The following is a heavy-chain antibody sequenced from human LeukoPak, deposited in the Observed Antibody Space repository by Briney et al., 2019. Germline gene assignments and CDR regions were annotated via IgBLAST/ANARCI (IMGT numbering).Heavy chain of an antibody. Sequence: GGSLRLSCAASGFTVSSNYMSWVRQAPGKGLEWVSAISGSGGSTYYADSVKGRFTISRDNSKNTLYLQMNSLRAEDTAVYYCAKDVNSSGYYLGFDYWGQGTLVTVSS. J-gene: IGHJ4*02. CDR3: AKDVNSSGYYLGFDY. V-gene: IGHV3-23*01. CDR2: ISGSGGST. D-gene: IGHD3-22*01. CDR1: GFTVSSNY.